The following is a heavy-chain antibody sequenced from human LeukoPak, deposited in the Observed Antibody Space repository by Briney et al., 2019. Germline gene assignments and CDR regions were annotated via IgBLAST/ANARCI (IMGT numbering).Heavy chain of an antibody. V-gene: IGHV1-3*01. D-gene: IGHD3-10*01. J-gene: IGHJ1*01. CDR2: INAGNGNT. CDR3: ARDSLPTYYYGSGSYYGYFQH. CDR1: GYTCTSYA. Sequence: ASVKVSCKASGYTCTSYAMHWVRQAPGQRLEWMGWINAGNGNTKYSQKFQGRVTITWDTSASTAYMELSSLRSEDTAVYYCARDSLPTYYYGSGSYYGYFQHWGQGTLVTVSS.